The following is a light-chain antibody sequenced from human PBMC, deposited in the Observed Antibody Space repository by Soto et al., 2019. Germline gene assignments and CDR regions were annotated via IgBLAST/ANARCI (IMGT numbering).Light chain of an antibody. CDR3: QKYDRAPRT. V-gene: IGKV1-27*01. J-gene: IGKJ1*01. CDR2: AAS. Sequence: DIQMTQSPSSLSASMGDRVTITCRASQDISNYLAWYQQKPGKVPKLLISAASTLQSGVPSRFSGSGSGTAFTLTISSLQPEDAATYYCQKYDRAPRTFGHGTKVEI. CDR1: QDISNY.